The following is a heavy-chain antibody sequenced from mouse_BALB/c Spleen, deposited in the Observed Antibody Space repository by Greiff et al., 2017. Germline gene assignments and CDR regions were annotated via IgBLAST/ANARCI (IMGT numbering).Heavy chain of an antibody. Sequence: EVKLMESGGGLVKPGGSLKLSCAASGFTFSSYAMSWVRQTPEKRLEWVASISSGGSTYYPDSVKGRFTISRDNARNILYLQMSSLRFEDTAMYYCARGGEGYDWFAYWGQGTLVTVSA. CDR1: GFTFSSYA. D-gene: IGHD2-2*01. J-gene: IGHJ3*01. V-gene: IGHV5-6-5*01. CDR3: ARGGEGYDWFAY. CDR2: ISSGGST.